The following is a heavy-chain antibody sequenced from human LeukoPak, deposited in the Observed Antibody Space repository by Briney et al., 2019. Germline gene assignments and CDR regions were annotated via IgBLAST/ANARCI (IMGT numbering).Heavy chain of an antibody. CDR2: IYYSGST. Sequence: PSETLSLTCTVSGGSISSSSYYWGWIRQPPGKGLEWIGSIYYSGSTYYNPSLKSRVTISVDTSKNQFSLKLSSVTAADTAVYYCARRPHYYDSSGGMGFDYWGQGTLVTVSS. J-gene: IGHJ4*02. CDR3: ARRPHYYDSSGGMGFDY. D-gene: IGHD3-22*01. CDR1: GGSISSSSYY. V-gene: IGHV4-39*01.